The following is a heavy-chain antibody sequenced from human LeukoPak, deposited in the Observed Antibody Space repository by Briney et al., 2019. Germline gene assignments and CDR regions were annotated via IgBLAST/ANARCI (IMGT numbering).Heavy chain of an antibody. CDR3: ARKAYYYGSGSYTDDY. Sequence: ASVKVSCKASGYTFTSYDINWVRQATGQGLEWMGWMNPNSGNTGYAQKFQGRVTMTGNTSISTAYMELSSLRSEDTAVYYCARKAYYYGSGSYTDDYWGQGTLVTVSS. D-gene: IGHD3-10*01. V-gene: IGHV1-8*01. CDR1: GYTFTSYD. J-gene: IGHJ4*02. CDR2: MNPNSGNT.